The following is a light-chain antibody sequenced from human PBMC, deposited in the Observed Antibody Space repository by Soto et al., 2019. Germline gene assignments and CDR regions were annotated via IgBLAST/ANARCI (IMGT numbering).Light chain of an antibody. Sequence: QSVLTQPASVSGSPGQSITISCTGTISDFVLYNYVSWYQQHPGKAPKLLLYGVSNRPSGVSDRFSGSKSGNTASLTISGLQAEDEADYFCSSYTSTRTLYVFGTGTKLTVL. V-gene: IGLV2-14*01. CDR1: ISDFVLYNY. CDR2: GVS. J-gene: IGLJ1*01. CDR3: SSYTSTRTLYV.